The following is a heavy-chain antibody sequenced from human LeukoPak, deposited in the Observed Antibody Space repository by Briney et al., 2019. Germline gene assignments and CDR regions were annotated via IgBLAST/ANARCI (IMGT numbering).Heavy chain of an antibody. Sequence: GGSLRLSCAASGFTFSTYTMMWVRQARGKGLEGVSAISGSGGSTYYGDSVKGRFTISRANSKNTLYLQMNSLRAEDTAVYYCAKWITYYYHSSGNPGNYFDYWAREPWSPSPQ. V-gene: IGHV3-23*01. J-gene: IGHJ4*02. CDR2: ISGSGGST. CDR3: AKWITYYYHSSGNPGNYFDY. D-gene: IGHD3-22*01. CDR1: GFTFSTYT.